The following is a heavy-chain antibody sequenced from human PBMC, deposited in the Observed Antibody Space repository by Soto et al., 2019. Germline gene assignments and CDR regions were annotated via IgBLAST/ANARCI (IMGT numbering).Heavy chain of an antibody. V-gene: IGHV3-21*01. Sequence: EVQLVESGGGLVKPGGSLRLSCAASGFTFSSYSMNWVRQAPGKGLEWVSSISSSSSYIYYADSVKGRFTISRDNAKNSLYLQMNSLRAEDTAVYYCARDRSPSMPGIAAAGRRGRVGDAFDIWGQGTMVTVSS. CDR1: GFTFSSYS. J-gene: IGHJ3*02. D-gene: IGHD6-13*01. CDR3: ARDRSPSMPGIAAAGRRGRVGDAFDI. CDR2: ISSSSSYI.